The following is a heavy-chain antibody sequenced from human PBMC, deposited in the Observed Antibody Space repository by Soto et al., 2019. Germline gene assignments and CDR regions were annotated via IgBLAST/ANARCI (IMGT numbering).Heavy chain of an antibody. CDR1: GFTFSSYA. CDR3: AKSQPITLRFWEWLCGYFDY. Sequence: GGSLRLSCAASGFTFSSYAMSWVRQAPGKGLEWVSAISGSGGSTYYADSVKGRFTISRDNSKNTLYLQMNSLRAEDTAVYYCAKSQPITLRFWEWLCGYFDYWGQGTLVTV. J-gene: IGHJ4*02. V-gene: IGHV3-23*01. D-gene: IGHD3-3*01. CDR2: ISGSGGST.